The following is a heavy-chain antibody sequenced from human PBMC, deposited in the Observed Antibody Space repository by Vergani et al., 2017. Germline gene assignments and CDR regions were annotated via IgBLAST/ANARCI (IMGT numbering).Heavy chain of an antibody. D-gene: IGHD6-13*01. CDR3: ARDSAVRGASSWYFDY. CDR1: GFTFSSYG. Sequence: QVQLVESGGGVVQPGRSLRLSCAASGFTFSSYGMHWVRQAPGKGLGWVAVIWYDGSNKYYADSVKGRFTISRDNSKNTLYLQMNSLGAEDTAVYYCARDSAVRGASSWYFDYWGQGTLVTVSS. CDR2: IWYDGSNK. V-gene: IGHV3-33*01. J-gene: IGHJ4*02.